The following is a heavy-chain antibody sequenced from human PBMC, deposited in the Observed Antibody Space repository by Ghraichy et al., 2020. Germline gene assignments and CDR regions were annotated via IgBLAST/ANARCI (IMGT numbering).Heavy chain of an antibody. D-gene: IGHD1-26*01. V-gene: IGHV3-30*18. Sequence: GESLNISCAASGFTFSSYGMHWVRQAPGKGLEWVAVISYAGNNKYYADSVKGRFTISRDNSKNTLFLQMNSLRGEDTAMYYCAKDDTVGAITGFDYWGQGTLVTVSS. CDR2: ISYAGNNK. CDR1: GFTFSSYG. CDR3: AKDDTVGAITGFDY. J-gene: IGHJ4*02.